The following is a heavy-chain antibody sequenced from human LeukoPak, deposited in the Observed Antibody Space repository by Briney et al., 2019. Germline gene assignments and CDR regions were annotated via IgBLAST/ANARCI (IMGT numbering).Heavy chain of an antibody. Sequence: GGSLRLSCAVSGFTVSSYYMTRVRQAPGKGLEWVSLIYSGGLTYYADSVQGRFTISRDDSRNSVYLHLNSLRAEDTAVYYCARDARKVGSGLDYWGQGTLVTVPS. CDR2: IYSGGLT. CDR3: ARDARKVGSGLDY. CDR1: GFTVSSYY. J-gene: IGHJ4*02. D-gene: IGHD1-26*01. V-gene: IGHV3-53*01.